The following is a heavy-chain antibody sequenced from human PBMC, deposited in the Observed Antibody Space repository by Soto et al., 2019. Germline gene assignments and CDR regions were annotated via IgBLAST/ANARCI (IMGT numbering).Heavy chain of an antibody. D-gene: IGHD2-15*01. CDR1: GFTFSSYA. CDR3: ARDENGGIDY. J-gene: IGHJ4*02. V-gene: IGHV3-30-3*01. Sequence: VGSLRLSCAASGFTFSSYAMHWVRQAPGKGLEWVAVISYDGSNKYYADSVKGRFTISRDNSKNTLYLQMNSLRAEDTAVYYCARDENGGIDYWGQGTLVTVSS. CDR2: ISYDGSNK.